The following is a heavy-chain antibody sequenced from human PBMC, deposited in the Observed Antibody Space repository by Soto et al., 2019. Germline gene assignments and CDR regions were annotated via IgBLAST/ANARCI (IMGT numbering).Heavy chain of an antibody. V-gene: IGHV3-13*01. CDR1: GFTFSSYD. CDR3: ARGIGGSYHLDY. D-gene: IGHD1-26*01. CDR2: IGTAGDT. J-gene: IGHJ4*02. Sequence: GGSLRLSCAASGFTFSSYDMHWVRQATGKGLEWVSAIGTAGDTYYPGSVKGRFTISRENAKNSLYLQMNSLRAGDTAVYYCARGIGGSYHLDYWGQGTLVTVSS.